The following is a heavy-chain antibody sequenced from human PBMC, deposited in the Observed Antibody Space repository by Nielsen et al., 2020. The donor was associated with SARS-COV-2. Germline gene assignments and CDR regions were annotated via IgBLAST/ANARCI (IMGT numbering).Heavy chain of an antibody. CDR1: GFTFSFYA. CDR3: AKILGWNAYDF. V-gene: IGHV3-23*01. J-gene: IGHJ4*02. D-gene: IGHD1-1*01. Sequence: GESLKISCAASGFTFSFYAMSWVRQAPGKGLEWVSAISGSGGSTYYADSVKGRFTISRDNAKNSLYLQMNSLRVEDTALYYCAKILGWNAYDFWGQGTLVTVSS. CDR2: ISGSGGST.